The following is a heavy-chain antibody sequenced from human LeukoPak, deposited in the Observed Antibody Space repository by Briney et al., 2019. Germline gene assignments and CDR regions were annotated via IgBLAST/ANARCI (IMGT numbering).Heavy chain of an antibody. J-gene: IGHJ4*02. D-gene: IGHD3/OR15-3a*01. CDR2: IYYSGNT. Sequence: SETLSLTCVVSGGSISSSNSYWGWIRQPPGKGLEWIGSIYYSGNTYYNASLKSQVSISIDTSKNRFSLKLTSVTAADTAVYYCARQTGSGLFILPGGQGTLVTVSS. V-gene: IGHV4-39*01. CDR1: GGSISSSNSY. CDR3: ARQTGSGLFILP.